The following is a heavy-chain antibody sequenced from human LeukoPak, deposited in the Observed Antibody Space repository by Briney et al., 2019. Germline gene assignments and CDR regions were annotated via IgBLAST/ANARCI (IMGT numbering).Heavy chain of an antibody. CDR3: AKDRLDIVVVPAAIPGTDFDY. Sequence: PGGSLRLSCAASGFTFSSYAMSWVRQAPGKGLEWVSSFGTGGDDTYYADSVKGRFTISRDNSKNTLYLQMNSLRAEDTAVYYCAKDRLDIVVVPAAIPGTDFDYWGQGTLVTVSS. CDR2: FGTGGDDT. J-gene: IGHJ4*02. D-gene: IGHD2-2*02. CDR1: GFTFSSYA. V-gene: IGHV3-23*01.